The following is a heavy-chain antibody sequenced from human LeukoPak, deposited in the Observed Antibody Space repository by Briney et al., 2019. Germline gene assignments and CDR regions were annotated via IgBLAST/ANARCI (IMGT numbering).Heavy chain of an antibody. CDR1: GGSISSGSYY. CDR3: ARGKDGYKY. V-gene: IGHV4-61*02. CDR2: IYTSGST. Sequence: SETLSLTCTVSGGSISSGSYYWSWIRQPAGKGLEWIGRIYTSGSTNYNPSLKSRVTISVGTSKNQFSLKLSSVTAADTAVYYCARGKDGYKYWGQGTLVTVSS. D-gene: IGHD5-24*01. J-gene: IGHJ4*02.